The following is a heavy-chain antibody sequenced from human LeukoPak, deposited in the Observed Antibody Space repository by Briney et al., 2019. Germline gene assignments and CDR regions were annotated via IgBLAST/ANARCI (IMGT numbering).Heavy chain of an antibody. Sequence: GGSLRLSCAASGFTFSSYGMHWVRQAPGKGLEWVAVIWYDGSNKYYADSVKGRFTISRDNSKNTLYLQMNSLRAEDTAVYYCARESNDYYYYYGMDVWGKGTRSPSPQ. V-gene: IGHV3-33*01. CDR1: GFTFSSYG. CDR2: IWYDGSNK. CDR3: ARESNDYYYYYGMDV. J-gene: IGHJ6*04.